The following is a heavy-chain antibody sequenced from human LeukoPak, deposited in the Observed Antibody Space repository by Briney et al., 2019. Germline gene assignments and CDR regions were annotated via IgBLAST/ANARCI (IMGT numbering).Heavy chain of an antibody. CDR1: GFTFTSYS. V-gene: IGHV3-23*01. D-gene: IGHD1-26*01. CDR2: SRGGGRST. CDR3: AKGGKWDVTPFDY. Sequence: GGSLRLSCAVSGFTFTSYSMDWVRQAPGKGLEWVSPSRGGGRSTYYADAVKGRFTISRDNSKNTLYLQVNSLRAEDTAVYYCAKGGKWDVTPFDYWGQGTLVTVSS. J-gene: IGHJ4*02.